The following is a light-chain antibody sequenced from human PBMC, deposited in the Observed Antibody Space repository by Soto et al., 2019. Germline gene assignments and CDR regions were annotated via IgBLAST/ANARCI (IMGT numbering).Light chain of an antibody. Sequence: IVVRRSLAALSVTQRGRATLSCRASQSVSSNLAWYQQKPGQAPRLLIYGASTRATGIPARFSGSGSGTEFTLTISSLQSEDFAVYYCQQYNNWPPNTFGQGTKVDIK. CDR3: QQYNNWPPNT. CDR2: GAS. V-gene: IGKV3-15*01. J-gene: IGKJ1*01. CDR1: QSVSSN.